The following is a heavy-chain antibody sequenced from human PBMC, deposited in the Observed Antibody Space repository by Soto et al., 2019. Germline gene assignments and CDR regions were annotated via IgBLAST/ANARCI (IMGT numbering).Heavy chain of an antibody. Sequence: GESLKISCNGSGYSFTIYWIGWVRQITGKGLEWMGIIYPGDSDTRYSPSFQGQVTISADKSISTAYLQWSSLKASDTAMYYCARHKGSGWYSMDVWGQGTTVTVSS. D-gene: IGHD6-19*01. CDR3: ARHKGSGWYSMDV. J-gene: IGHJ6*02. CDR2: IYPGDSDT. CDR1: GYSFTIYW. V-gene: IGHV5-51*01.